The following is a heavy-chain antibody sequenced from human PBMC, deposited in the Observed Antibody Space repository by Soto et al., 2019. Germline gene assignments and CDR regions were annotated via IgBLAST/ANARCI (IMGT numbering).Heavy chain of an antibody. J-gene: IGHJ5*02. D-gene: IGHD3-3*01. V-gene: IGHV4-31*03. Sequence: QVQLQESGPGLVKPSQTLSLTCTVSGGSISSGGYYWSWIRQHPGKGLEWIGYIYYSGSTYYNPSLKSRVTIAVDTSKNQFSLKLSSVTAADTAVYCCARVYDFWSGYYLRSVNWFDPWGQGTLVTVSS. CDR1: GGSISSGGYY. CDR2: IYYSGST. CDR3: ARVYDFWSGYYLRSVNWFDP.